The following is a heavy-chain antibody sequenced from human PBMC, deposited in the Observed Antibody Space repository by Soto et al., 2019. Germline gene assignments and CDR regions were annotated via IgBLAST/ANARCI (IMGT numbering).Heavy chain of an antibody. Sequence: ASVKVSCKASGYTFTSYAMHWVRQAPGQRLEWMGWINAGNGNTKYSQKFQGRVTITRDTSASTAYMELSSLRSEDTAVYYCARGLSGYCSSTSCYLTRSSLGWFDPWGQGTLVTVSS. CDR2: INAGNGNT. V-gene: IGHV1-3*01. CDR1: GYTFTSYA. J-gene: IGHJ5*02. D-gene: IGHD2-2*01. CDR3: ARGLSGYCSSTSCYLTRSSLGWFDP.